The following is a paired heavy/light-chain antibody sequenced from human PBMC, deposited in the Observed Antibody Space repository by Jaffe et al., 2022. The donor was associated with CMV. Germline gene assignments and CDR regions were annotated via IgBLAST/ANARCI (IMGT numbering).Heavy chain of an antibody. J-gene: IGHJ4*02. Sequence: QVQLVESGGGLVKPGGSLRLSCAASGFTFSDYYMSWIRQAPGKGLEWVSYISSSGSTIYYADSVKGRFTISRDNAKNSLYLQMNSLRAEDTAVYYCARCPNYDFWSGYPTADYWGQGTLVTVSS. CDR2: ISSSGSTI. V-gene: IGHV3-11*01. D-gene: IGHD3-3*01. CDR3: ARCPNYDFWSGYPTADY. CDR1: GFTFSDYY.
Light chain of an antibody. CDR2: DNN. J-gene: IGLJ3*02. CDR3: GTWDSSLSAGGV. V-gene: IGLV1-51*01. Sequence: QSVLTQPPSVSAAPGQKVTISCSGSSSNIGNNYVSWYQQLPGTAPKLLIYDNNKRPSGIPDRFSGSKSGTSATLGITGLQTGDEADYYCGTWDSSLSAGGVFGGGTKLTVL. CDR1: SSNIGNNY.